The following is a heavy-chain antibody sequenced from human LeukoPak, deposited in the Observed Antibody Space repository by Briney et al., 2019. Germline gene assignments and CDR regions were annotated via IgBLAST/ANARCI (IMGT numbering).Heavy chain of an antibody. J-gene: IGHJ4*02. Sequence: SQTLSLTCSVPGGSLSSGIYYSGWIRQPAGKGLEWIGRIYTSGSTNYNPSLKSRVTISVDTSKNQFSLKLSSVTAADTAVYYCASHCSSTSCYGVDYWGQGTLVTVSS. CDR3: ASHCSSTSCYGVDY. D-gene: IGHD2-2*01. CDR2: IYTSGST. CDR1: GGSLSSGIYY. V-gene: IGHV4-61*02.